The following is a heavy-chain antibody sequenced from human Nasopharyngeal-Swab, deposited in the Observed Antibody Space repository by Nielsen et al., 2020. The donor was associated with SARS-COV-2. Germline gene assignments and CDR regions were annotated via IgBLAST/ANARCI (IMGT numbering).Heavy chain of an antibody. D-gene: IGHD4-17*01. CDR2: ISGSGGST. V-gene: IGHV3-23*01. CDR1: GFTFSSYA. J-gene: IGHJ4*02. Sequence: GESLKISCAASGFTFSSYAMSRVRQAPGKGLEWVSAISGSGGSTYYADSVKGRFTISRDNSKNTLYLQMNSLRAEDTAVYYCAKSKGYYGDYYFDYWGQGTLVTVSS. CDR3: AKSKGYYGDYYFDY.